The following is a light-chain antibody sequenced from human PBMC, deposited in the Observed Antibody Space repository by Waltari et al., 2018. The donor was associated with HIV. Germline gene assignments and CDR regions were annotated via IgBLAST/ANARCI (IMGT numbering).Light chain of an antibody. J-gene: IGKJ1*01. V-gene: IGKV3-11*01. CDR1: QSVSSY. Sequence: EIVLTQSPATLSLSPGERAPLSFRASQSVSSYLAWYQQKPGQAPRLLIYDASNRATGIPARFSGSGSGTDFTLTISSLEPEDFAVYYCQQRSNWPPWTFGQGTKVEIK. CDR2: DAS. CDR3: QQRSNWPPWT.